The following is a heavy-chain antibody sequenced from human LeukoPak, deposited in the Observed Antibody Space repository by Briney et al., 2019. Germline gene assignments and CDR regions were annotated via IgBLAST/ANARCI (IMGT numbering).Heavy chain of an antibody. Sequence: AASVKVSCKASGYTFTSYDINWVRQAPGQGLEWMGWISTYNGNTNYAQKLQGRVTMTTDTSTSTAYMELRSLRSDDTAVYYCARDSLKYYYGSGTIRGPYFDYWGQRTLVTVSS. CDR1: GYTFTSYD. J-gene: IGHJ4*02. V-gene: IGHV1-18*01. CDR2: ISTYNGNT. D-gene: IGHD3-10*01. CDR3: ARDSLKYYYGSGTIRGPYFDY.